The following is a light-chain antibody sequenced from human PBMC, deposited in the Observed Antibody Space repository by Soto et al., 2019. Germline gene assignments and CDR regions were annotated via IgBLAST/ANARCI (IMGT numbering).Light chain of an antibody. CDR3: CSYAGLSTPYV. CDR1: SNEFGSFYL. CDR2: EGN. J-gene: IGLJ1*01. V-gene: IGLV2-23*01. Sequence: QSVMTQPAPVSGSPGQSITISCSGTSNEFGSFYLVSWYQQNPGKAPELIIYEGNKRPSGVSNRFSGSNSGNTAYLTISGLQAADEADYFCCSYAGLSTPYVLGTGSKVTVL.